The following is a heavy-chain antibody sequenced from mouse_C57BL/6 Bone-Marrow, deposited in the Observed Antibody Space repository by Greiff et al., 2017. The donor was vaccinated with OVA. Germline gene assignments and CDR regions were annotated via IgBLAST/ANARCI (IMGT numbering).Heavy chain of an antibody. CDR3: ASDPWFAY. CDR1: GFTFSDYY. CDR2: ISNGGGST. J-gene: IGHJ3*01. Sequence: EVQLVESGGGLVQPGGSLKLSCAASGFTFSDYYMYWVRQTPEKRLEWVAYISNGGGSTYYPDTVKGRFTISRDNAKNTLYLQMSRLKSEDPAMYYCASDPWFAYWGQGTLVTVSA. V-gene: IGHV5-12*01.